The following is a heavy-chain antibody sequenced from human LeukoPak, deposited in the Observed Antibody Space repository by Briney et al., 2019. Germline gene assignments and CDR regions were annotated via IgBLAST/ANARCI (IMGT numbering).Heavy chain of an antibody. V-gene: IGHV1-24*01. CDR2: FVPEDGET. CDR3: ATSPHCSSTSCNPPFDY. CDR1: GYTLTELS. D-gene: IGHD2-2*01. J-gene: IGHJ4*02. Sequence: ASVKVSCKVSGYTLTELSMHWVRQAPGKGLEWMGGFVPEDGETIYAQKFQGRVTMTEDTSTDTAYMELSSLRSEDTAVYYCATSPHCSSTSCNPPFDYWGQGTLVTVSS.